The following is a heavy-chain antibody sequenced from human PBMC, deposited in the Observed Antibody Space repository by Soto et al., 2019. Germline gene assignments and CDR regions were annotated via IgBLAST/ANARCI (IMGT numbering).Heavy chain of an antibody. CDR2: IRGNGDPP. J-gene: IGHJ4*02. CDR3: VKSRGGNNFDFFD. D-gene: IGHD5-12*01. V-gene: IGHV3-64D*06. CDR1: GFTFSSYA. Sequence: VGSLRLSCSASGFTFSSYAMHWVRQAPGKGLEYVSGIRGNGDPPFYADSVKGRFTISRDNSKDTLYLQMSSLSADDTAVYYCVKSRGGNNFDFFDWGQGALVTVSS.